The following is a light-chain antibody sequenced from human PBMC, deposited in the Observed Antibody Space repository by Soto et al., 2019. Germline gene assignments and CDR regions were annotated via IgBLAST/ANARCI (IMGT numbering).Light chain of an antibody. V-gene: IGLV2-14*01. Sequence: HCVLKHAASGSGAARHSITISCTGTSSDVVGYNYVSWHQQHPGKAPKFMIYDVSNRPSGVSNRFSGSKSGNTASLTISGLQAEDEADYYCCSYTTSNTRQIVFGTGTKVTVL. CDR1: SSDVVGYNY. CDR3: CSYTTSNTRQIV. CDR2: DVS. J-gene: IGLJ1*01.